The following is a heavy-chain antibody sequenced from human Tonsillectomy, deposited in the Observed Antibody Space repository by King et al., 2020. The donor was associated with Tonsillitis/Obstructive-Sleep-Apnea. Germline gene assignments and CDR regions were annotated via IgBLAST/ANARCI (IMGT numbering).Heavy chain of an antibody. CDR1: GGSFSGYY. V-gene: IGHV4-34*01. CDR2: INHSGST. Sequence: VQLQQWGAGLLKPSETLSLTCAVYGGSFSGYYWSWIRQPPGKGLELIGEINHSGSTNYNPSLKSRVTISVDTYKNQFSLKLSSVTAADTAVYYCARGPPLDYSNYIIDYWGQGTLVTVSS. D-gene: IGHD4-11*01. J-gene: IGHJ4*02. CDR3: ARGPPLDYSNYIIDY.